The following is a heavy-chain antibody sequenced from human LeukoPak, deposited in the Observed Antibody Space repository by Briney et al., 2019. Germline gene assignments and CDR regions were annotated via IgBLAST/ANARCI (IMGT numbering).Heavy chain of an antibody. CDR3: AGDQGGNRWTY. CDR1: GFTFSTYS. V-gene: IGHV3-21*01. Sequence: PGGSLRLSCAASGFTFSTYSMNWVRQATGKGLEWVSSISTRSSYIYYVDSVRGRFTISRDNAKKSLYLQMNSLRVEDSAVYYCAGDQGGNRWTYWGQGTLVTVSS. D-gene: IGHD3-16*01. J-gene: IGHJ4*02. CDR2: ISTRSSYI.